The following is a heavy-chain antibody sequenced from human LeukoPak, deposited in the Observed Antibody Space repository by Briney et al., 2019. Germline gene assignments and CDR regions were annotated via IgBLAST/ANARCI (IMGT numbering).Heavy chain of an antibody. J-gene: IGHJ4*02. D-gene: IGHD2-8*02. V-gene: IGHV3-23*01. Sequence: GGSLRLSCVASGFTLSNYVMSWVRQAPGKGLEWVSGVSGGGFDTYYTDSVKGRFTISRDNSKNMVYLQMNSLRAEDTAVYYCTRRAGGNLYDLDNWGQGTLVTVSS. CDR2: VSGGGFDT. CDR1: GFTLSNYV. CDR3: TRRAGGNLYDLDN.